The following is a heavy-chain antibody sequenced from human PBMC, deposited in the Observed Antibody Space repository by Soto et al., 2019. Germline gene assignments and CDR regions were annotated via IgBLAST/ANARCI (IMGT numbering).Heavy chain of an antibody. CDR2: ISSSSSYI. D-gene: IGHD3-10*01. CDR3: AVNLWFGDLKVLTKYYYYYYGMDV. V-gene: IGHV3-21*01. Sequence: GGSLRLSCAASGFTFSSYSMNWVRQAPGKGLEWVSSISSSSSYIYYADSVKGRFTISRDNAKNSLYLQMNSLRAEDTAVYYCAVNLWFGDLKVLTKYYYYYYGMDVWGQGTTVTVSS. J-gene: IGHJ6*02. CDR1: GFTFSSYS.